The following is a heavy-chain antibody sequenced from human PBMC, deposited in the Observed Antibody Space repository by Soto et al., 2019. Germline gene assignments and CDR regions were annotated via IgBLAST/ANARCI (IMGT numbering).Heavy chain of an antibody. V-gene: IGHV1-69*01. CDR1: GGTFSSYS. Sequence: QVQLVQSGAEVKKPGSSVKVSCKASGGTFSSYSINWVRQAPGQGLEWMGGIIPIFGTANNAQKFQDRVTITADESATTVYMELSSLRSEDTAVYYCARAPNILTVKYYFDYWGQGTLVTVSS. CDR2: IIPIFGTA. CDR3: ARAPNILTVKYYFDY. J-gene: IGHJ4*02. D-gene: IGHD3-9*01.